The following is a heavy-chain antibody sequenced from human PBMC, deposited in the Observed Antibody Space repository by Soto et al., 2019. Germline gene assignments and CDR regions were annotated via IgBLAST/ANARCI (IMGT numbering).Heavy chain of an antibody. V-gene: IGHV4-59*01. CDR3: ARVSQSNYDFWSGYYTSWFDL. CDR1: GGSISSYY. Sequence: PSETLSLTCTVSGGSISSYYWCWIRQPPGKGLEWIGYIYYSGSTNYNPSLKSRVTISVDTSKNQFSLKLSSVTAADTAVYYCARVSQSNYDFWSGYYTSWFDLWGQGTLVTGSS. CDR2: IYYSGST. J-gene: IGHJ5*02. D-gene: IGHD3-3*01.